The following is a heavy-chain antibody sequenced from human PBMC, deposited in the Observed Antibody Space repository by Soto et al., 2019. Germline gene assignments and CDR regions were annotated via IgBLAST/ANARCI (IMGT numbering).Heavy chain of an antibody. CDR3: VRDGTKTLRDWFDP. Sequence: PSETLSLTCTVSGASISGFYWSWIRKSAGKVLEWIGRIYATGTTDYNPSLKSRVMMSVDTSKKQFSLKLRSVTAADTAVYYCVRDGTKTLRDWFDPWGQGISVTVS. CDR2: IYATGTT. J-gene: IGHJ5*02. V-gene: IGHV4-4*07. CDR1: GASISGFY. D-gene: IGHD1-1*01.